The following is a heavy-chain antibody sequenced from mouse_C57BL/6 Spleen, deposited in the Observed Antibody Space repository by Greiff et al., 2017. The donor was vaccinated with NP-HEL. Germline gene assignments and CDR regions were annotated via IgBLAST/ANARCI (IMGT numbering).Heavy chain of an antibody. CDR2: IDPETGGT. D-gene: IGHD2-10*02. CDR1: GYTFTDYE. J-gene: IGHJ4*01. CDR3: TREEYGYYGMDY. V-gene: IGHV1-15*01. Sequence: QVQLQQSGAELVRPGASVTLSCKASGYTFTDYEMHWVKQTPVHGLEWIGAIDPETGGTAYNQKFKGQAILTADKSSSTAYMELRSLTSEDSAVYYCTREEYGYYGMDYWGQGTSVTVSS.